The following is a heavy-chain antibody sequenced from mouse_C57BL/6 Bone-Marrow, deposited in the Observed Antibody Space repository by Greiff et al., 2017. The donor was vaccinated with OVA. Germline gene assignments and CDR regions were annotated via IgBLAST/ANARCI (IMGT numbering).Heavy chain of an antibody. Sequence: VQLQESGAELVRPGPSVKVSCKASGYAFTNYLIEWVKQRPGQGLEWIGVINPGSGGTNYNEKFKGKATLTADKSSSTAYMQLSSLTSEDSAVYFCARAYYYGSSWFAYWGQGTLVTVSA. D-gene: IGHD1-1*01. CDR3: ARAYYYGSSWFAY. V-gene: IGHV1-54*01. CDR2: INPGSGGT. CDR1: GYAFTNYL. J-gene: IGHJ3*01.